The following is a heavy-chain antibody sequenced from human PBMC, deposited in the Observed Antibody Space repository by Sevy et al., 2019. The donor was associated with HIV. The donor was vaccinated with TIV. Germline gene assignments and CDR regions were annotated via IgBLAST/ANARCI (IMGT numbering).Heavy chain of an antibody. CDR2: ISYSGNT. Sequence: SETLSLTCIVSGDSISSSSYYWGWIRQPPGKGLEWIASISYSGNTYYNPSLKSRTTMSIDTSKNQFFLTLNSVPAPDAAVYYCARSNPYYDFWSGYMTSGYFDFWGPGTLVTVSS. D-gene: IGHD3-3*01. V-gene: IGHV4-39*01. J-gene: IGHJ4*02. CDR1: GDSISSSSYY. CDR3: ARSNPYYDFWSGYMTSGYFDF.